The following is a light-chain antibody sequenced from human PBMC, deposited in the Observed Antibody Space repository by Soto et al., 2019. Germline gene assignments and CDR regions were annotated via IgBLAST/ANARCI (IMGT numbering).Light chain of an antibody. V-gene: IGKV3-15*01. Sequence: EIVMTQSPATLSLSPGERAALSCRASQSINSELAWYQQKPGQPPRLLIYGASTRATGVPARFTGSESGSDFTLTISGLQSEDFAVYYCQPGHNWPLTFGQGTRLEI. CDR1: QSINSE. CDR3: QPGHNWPLT. CDR2: GAS. J-gene: IGKJ2*01.